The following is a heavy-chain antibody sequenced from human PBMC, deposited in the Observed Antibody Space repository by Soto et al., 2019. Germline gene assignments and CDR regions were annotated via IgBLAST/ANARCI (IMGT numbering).Heavy chain of an antibody. D-gene: IGHD2-8*01. Sequence: ASVKVSCKASGYSFTDYHIHWVRQAPGQGLEWLGRINPKSGGTSTAEKFQGWVTMTTDTSISTASMELTRLTSDDTAIYYCARGDSTDCSNGVCSFFYNHDMDVWGQGTTVTVSS. CDR3: ARGDSTDCSNGVCSFFYNHDMDV. CDR2: INPKSGGT. J-gene: IGHJ6*02. V-gene: IGHV1-2*04. CDR1: GYSFTDYH.